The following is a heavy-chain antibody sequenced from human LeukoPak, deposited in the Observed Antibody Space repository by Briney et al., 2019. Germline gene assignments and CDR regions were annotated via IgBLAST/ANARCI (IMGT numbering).Heavy chain of an antibody. CDR1: GFTFDDYA. J-gene: IGHJ4*02. Sequence: PGGPLRLSCAASGFTFDDYAMHWVRQAPGKGLEWVSGISWNSGSISYADSVKGRFTISRDNAKNSLYLQMNSLRAEDTALYYCAKDKDTMVRGVTYYFDYWGQGTLVTVSS. V-gene: IGHV3-9*01. D-gene: IGHD3-10*01. CDR3: AKDKDTMVRGVTYYFDY. CDR2: ISWNSGSI.